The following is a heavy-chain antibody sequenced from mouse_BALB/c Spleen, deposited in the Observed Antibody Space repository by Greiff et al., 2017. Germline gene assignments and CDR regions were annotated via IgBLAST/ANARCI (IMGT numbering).Heavy chain of an antibody. D-gene: IGHD1-1*01. CDR3: ARTTVVNFDV. Sequence: EVKLMESGAELVKPGASVKLSCTASGFNIKDTYMHWVKQRPEQGLEWIGRIDPANGNTKYDPKFQGKATITADTSSNTAYLQLSSLTSEDTAVYYCARTTVVNFDVWGAGTTVTVSS. CDR1: GFNIKDTY. CDR2: IDPANGNT. V-gene: IGHV14-3*02. J-gene: IGHJ1*01.